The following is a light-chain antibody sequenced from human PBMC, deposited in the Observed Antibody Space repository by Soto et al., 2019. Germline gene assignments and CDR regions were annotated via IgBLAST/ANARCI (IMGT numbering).Light chain of an antibody. CDR1: RTVFNF. CDR3: QHRAIWPYT. V-gene: IGKV3-11*01. Sequence: EIALTQSPATLSLSPGERATLSCRANRTVFNFLIWYQQKPGQAPRLLIYDASNRATDIPARFSGTGSGTDFRLTISSLEPEDFALYFCQHRAIWPYTFGPGTKLEIK. CDR2: DAS. J-gene: IGKJ2*01.